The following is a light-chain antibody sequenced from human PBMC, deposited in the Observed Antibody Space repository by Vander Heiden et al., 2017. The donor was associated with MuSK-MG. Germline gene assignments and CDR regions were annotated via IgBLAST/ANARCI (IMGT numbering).Light chain of an antibody. CDR2: GAS. Sequence: EIVMTQSPATLSVSPGERVTLSCRARQSVNSNLAWYQQKPGQAPRLLIYGASTRATGIPARFSGSGSGTDFTLTISSLQSEDFAGYDCYHYLTFGGGTKVEIK. J-gene: IGKJ4*01. CDR1: QSVNSN. CDR3: YHYLT. V-gene: IGKV3-15*01.